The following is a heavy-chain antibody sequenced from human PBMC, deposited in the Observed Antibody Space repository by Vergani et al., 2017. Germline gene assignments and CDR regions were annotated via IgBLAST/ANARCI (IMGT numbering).Heavy chain of an antibody. V-gene: IGHV3-30-3*01. J-gene: IGHJ6*03. CDR1: GFTFSSYA. CDR2: ISYDGSNK. Sequence: QVQLVESGGGLVKPGGSLRLSCAASGFTFSSYAMHWVRQAPGKGLEWVAVISYDGSNKYYADSVKGRFTISRDNSKNTLYLQMNSLRAEDTAVYYCARDPPLATVTTPYYYMDVWGKGTTVTVSS. CDR3: ARDPPLATVTTPYYYMDV. D-gene: IGHD4-17*01.